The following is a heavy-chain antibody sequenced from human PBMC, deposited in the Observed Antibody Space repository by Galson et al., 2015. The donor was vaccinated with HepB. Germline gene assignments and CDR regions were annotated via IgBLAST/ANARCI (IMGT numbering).Heavy chain of an antibody. D-gene: IGHD3-10*01. CDR3: AKDPYYYGSGSYYRWLDY. V-gene: IGHV3-30*18. CDR1: GFTFSSYG. Sequence: SLRLSCAASGFTFSSYGMHWVRQAPGKGLEWVAVISYDGSNKYYADSVKGRFTISRDNSENTLYLQMNSLRAEDTAVYYCAKDPYYYGSGSYYRWLDYWGQGTLVTVSS. CDR2: ISYDGSNK. J-gene: IGHJ4*02.